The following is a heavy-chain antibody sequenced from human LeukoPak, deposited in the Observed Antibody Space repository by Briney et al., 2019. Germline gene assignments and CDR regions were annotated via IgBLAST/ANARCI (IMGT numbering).Heavy chain of an antibody. D-gene: IGHD3-10*01. J-gene: IGHJ4*02. Sequence: PGRSLRLSYAASGFTFSSYGMHWVRQAPGKGLEWVAVIWYDGSNKYYADSVKGRFTISKDNSKNTLYLQMNSLRAEDTAVYYCARDSPLGTYGSGSYLDYWGQGTLVTVSS. V-gene: IGHV3-33*01. CDR3: ARDSPLGTYGSGSYLDY. CDR2: IWYDGSNK. CDR1: GFTFSSYG.